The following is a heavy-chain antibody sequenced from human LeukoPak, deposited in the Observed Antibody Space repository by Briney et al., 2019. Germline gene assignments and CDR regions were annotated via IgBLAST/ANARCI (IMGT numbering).Heavy chain of an antibody. D-gene: IGHD2-21*02. Sequence: PGGSLRLSCAASGFTFSNAWMSWVRQPPGKGLEWVSAISNGNTYYADSVRGRFTISRDDSKNMVYLQMNSLRDEDTALYYCVREAGYCASVCLKSNWFDPWGQGTLVTVSS. CDR2: ISNGNT. V-gene: IGHV3-53*01. CDR3: VREAGYCASVCLKSNWFDP. CDR1: GFTFSNAW. J-gene: IGHJ5*02.